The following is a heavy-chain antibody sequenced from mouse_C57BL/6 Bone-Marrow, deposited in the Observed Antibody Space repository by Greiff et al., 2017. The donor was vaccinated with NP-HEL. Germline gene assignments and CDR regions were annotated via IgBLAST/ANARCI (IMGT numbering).Heavy chain of an antibody. CDR3: ASTVVAPYYFDY. Sequence: VQLQQSGAELAKPGASVKLSCKASGYTFTSYWMHWVKQRPGQGLEWIGYINPSSGYPKYNQKFKDKATLTADKSSSTAYMQLSSLTYEDSAVYYCASTVVAPYYFDYWGQGTTLTVSS. J-gene: IGHJ2*01. D-gene: IGHD1-1*01. CDR2: INPSSGYP. V-gene: IGHV1-7*01. CDR1: GYTFTSYW.